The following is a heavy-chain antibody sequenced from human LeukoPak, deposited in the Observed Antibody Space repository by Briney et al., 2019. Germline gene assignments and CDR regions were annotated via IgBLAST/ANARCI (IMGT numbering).Heavy chain of an antibody. CDR2: IYSGGST. CDR3: AREIMTNSFDI. D-gene: IGHD2-8*01. J-gene: IGHJ3*02. CDR1: GFTVSSNY. V-gene: IGHV3-53*01. Sequence: PGGSLRLSCAASGFTVSSNYMSWVRQAPGKGLEWVSVIYSGGSTYYADSVKGRFTISRDNSKNTLYLHMNSLRAEDTAVYYCAREIMTNSFDIWGQGTKVSVSS.